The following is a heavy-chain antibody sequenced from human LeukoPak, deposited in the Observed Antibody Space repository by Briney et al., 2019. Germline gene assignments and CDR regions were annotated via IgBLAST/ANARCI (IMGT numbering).Heavy chain of an antibody. CDR2: IYYSGST. CDR1: GGSISSYY. D-gene: IGHD1-26*01. CDR3: ARRSGTYHAFDI. V-gene: IGHV4-59*08. J-gene: IGHJ3*02. Sequence: SETLSLTCTVSGGSISSYYWSWIRQPPGKGLEWIGYIYYSGSTNYNPSLKSRVTISVDTSKNQFSLKLSSVAAADTAVYYCARRSGTYHAFDIWGQGTMVTVSS.